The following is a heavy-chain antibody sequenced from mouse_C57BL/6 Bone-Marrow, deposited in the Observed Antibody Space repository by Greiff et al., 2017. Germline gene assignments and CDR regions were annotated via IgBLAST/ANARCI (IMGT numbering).Heavy chain of an antibody. V-gene: IGHV5-6*01. Sequence: EVQLQQSGGDLVKPGGSLKLSCAASGFTFSSYGMSWVRQTPDKRLEWVATISSGGSYTYYPDSVKGRFTISRDNAKNTLYLQMSSLKSEDTAMYYCARQADYDEWFAYWGQGTLVTVSA. D-gene: IGHD2-4*01. CDR1: GFTFSSYG. CDR3: ARQADYDEWFAY. J-gene: IGHJ3*01. CDR2: ISSGGSYT.